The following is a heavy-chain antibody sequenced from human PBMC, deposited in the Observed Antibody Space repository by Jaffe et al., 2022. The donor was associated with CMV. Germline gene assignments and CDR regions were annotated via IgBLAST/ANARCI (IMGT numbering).Heavy chain of an antibody. CDR1: GGSISSSSYY. V-gene: IGHV4-39*01. CDR3: ASPALDYSNYRAGSDY. D-gene: IGHD4-4*01. Sequence: QLQLQESGPGLVKPSETLSLTCTVSGGSISSSSYYWGWIRQPPGKGLEWIGSIYYSGSTYYNPSLKSRVTISVDTSKNQFSLKLSSVTAADTAVYYCASPALDYSNYRAGSDYWGQGTLVTVSS. J-gene: IGHJ4*02. CDR2: IYYSGST.